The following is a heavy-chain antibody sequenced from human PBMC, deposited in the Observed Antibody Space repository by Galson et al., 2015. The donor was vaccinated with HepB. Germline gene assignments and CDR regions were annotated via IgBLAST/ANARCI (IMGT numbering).Heavy chain of an antibody. Sequence: SLRLSCAASGFTFSSYAMSWVRQAPGKGLEWVSAISGSGGSTYYADSVKGRFTISRDNSKNTLYLQMNSLRAEDTAVYYCAKTKWGRIAAAGTTPDYWGQGTLVTVSS. CDR2: ISGSGGST. J-gene: IGHJ4*02. D-gene: IGHD6-13*01. V-gene: IGHV3-23*01. CDR1: GFTFSSYA. CDR3: AKTKWGRIAAAGTTPDY.